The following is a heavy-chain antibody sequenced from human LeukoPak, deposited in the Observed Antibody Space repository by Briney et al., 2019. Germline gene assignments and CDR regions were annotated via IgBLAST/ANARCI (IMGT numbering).Heavy chain of an antibody. CDR3: ATHGGGGSYYLNY. CDR2: FDPEDGET. D-gene: IGHD1-26*01. CDR1: GGTFSSYA. J-gene: IGHJ4*02. Sequence: ASVKVSCKASGGTFSSYAISWVRQAPGQGLEWMGGFDPEDGETIYAQKFQGRVTMTEDTSTDTAYMELSSLRSEDTAVYYCATHGGGGSYYLNYWGQGTLVTVSS. V-gene: IGHV1-24*01.